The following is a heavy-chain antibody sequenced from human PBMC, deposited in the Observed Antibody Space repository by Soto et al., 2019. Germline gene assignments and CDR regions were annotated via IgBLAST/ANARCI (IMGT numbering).Heavy chain of an antibody. Sequence: EVQLLESGGGLVQPGGSLRLSCAASGFTFSSYAMSWVRQAPGKGLEWVSAISGSGGSTYYADSVKGRFTISRDNYRNTLDLQMNSQRAEDTAVYDCAKDNVAAMFQGYYYGMDVWGQGSTVTVSS. J-gene: IGHJ6*02. D-gene: IGHD5-18*01. CDR1: GFTFSSYA. CDR2: ISGSGGST. V-gene: IGHV3-23*01. CDR3: AKDNVAAMFQGYYYGMDV.